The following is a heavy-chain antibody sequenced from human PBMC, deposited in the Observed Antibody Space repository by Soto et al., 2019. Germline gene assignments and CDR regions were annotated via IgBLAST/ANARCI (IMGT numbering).Heavy chain of an antibody. CDR1: GFTFSDYW. CDR3: ARFASGKSAST. V-gene: IGHV3-7*05. J-gene: IGHJ5*02. D-gene: IGHD5-12*01. Sequence: EVQVVESGGGLVQPGGSLRLSCTGSGFTFSDYWMSWARQAPGKGLEWVANIKYDGSEESYVDSVRGRFTISRDNAMNSLHLQMNSLRADDTAVYYCARFASGKSASTWGQGTLVTVSS. CDR2: IKYDGSEE.